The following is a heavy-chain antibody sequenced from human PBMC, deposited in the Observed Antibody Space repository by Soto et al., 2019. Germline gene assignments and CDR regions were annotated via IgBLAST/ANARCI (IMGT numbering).Heavy chain of an antibody. CDR1: GFTFSSYG. J-gene: IGHJ5*02. D-gene: IGHD6-19*01. Sequence: GGSLRLSCAASGFTFSSYGMHWVRQAPGKGLEWVAVIWYDGSNKYYADSVKGRFTISRDNSKNKLYLQMNSLRAEDTAVYYCARPSYSSGPEPHWFDPWGQGTLVTVSS. CDR3: ARPSYSSGPEPHWFDP. V-gene: IGHV3-33*01. CDR2: IWYDGSNK.